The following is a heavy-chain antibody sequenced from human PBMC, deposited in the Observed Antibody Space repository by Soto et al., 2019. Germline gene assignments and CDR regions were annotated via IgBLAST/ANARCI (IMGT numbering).Heavy chain of an antibody. Sequence: ASVKVSRTASGYTFTSYDINWLRQATGQGLEWMGWMNPNSGNTGYAQKFQGRVTMTRNTSISTAYMELSSLRSEDTAVYYCARGVMWDTAMVDYWGQGTLVTVSS. V-gene: IGHV1-8*01. CDR2: MNPNSGNT. J-gene: IGHJ4*02. D-gene: IGHD5-18*01. CDR1: GYTFTSYD. CDR3: ARGVMWDTAMVDY.